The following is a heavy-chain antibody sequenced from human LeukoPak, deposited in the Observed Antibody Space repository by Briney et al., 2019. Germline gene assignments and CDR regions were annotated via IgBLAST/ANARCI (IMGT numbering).Heavy chain of an antibody. Sequence: GGSLRLSCVASGFAFRNYWMYWVRQGPGKGLVWLSRINPDGSTTTYADSVKGRSTISRDNSKNTLYLQMNSLRAEDTAVYYCAKNWLLLDYYGSGSYYTSWGQGTLVTVSS. V-gene: IGHV3-74*01. D-gene: IGHD3-10*01. CDR3: AKNWLLLDYYGSGSYYTS. J-gene: IGHJ5*02. CDR1: GFAFRNYW. CDR2: INPDGSTT.